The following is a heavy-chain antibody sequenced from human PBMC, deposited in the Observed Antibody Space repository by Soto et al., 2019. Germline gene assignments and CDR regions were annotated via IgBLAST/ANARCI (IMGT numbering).Heavy chain of an antibody. CDR2: ISSNGGST. D-gene: IGHD3-22*01. V-gene: IGHV3-64D*06. J-gene: IGHJ3*02. Sequence: GGSLRLSCSASGFTFSSYAMHWVRQAPGKGLEYVSAISSNGGSTYYADSVKGRFTSSRDNSKNTLYLQMSSLRAEGTAVYYCVKVYYYDSSGYYVAGDAFDIWGQGTMVTVSS. CDR3: VKVYYYDSSGYYVAGDAFDI. CDR1: GFTFSSYA.